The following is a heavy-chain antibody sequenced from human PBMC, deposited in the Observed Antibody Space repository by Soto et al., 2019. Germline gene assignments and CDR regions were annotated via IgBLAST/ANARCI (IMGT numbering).Heavy chain of an antibody. CDR3: ARAWVFDSSGYYFFNAFDI. CDR1: GGSISSGGYY. D-gene: IGHD3-22*01. Sequence: PSETLSLTCTVSGGSISSGGYYWSWIRQHPGKGLEWIGYIYYSGSTYYNPSLKSRVTISVDTSKNQFSLKLSSVTAADTAVYYCARAWVFDSSGYYFFNAFDIWGQGTMVTVSS. J-gene: IGHJ3*02. CDR2: IYYSGST. V-gene: IGHV4-31*03.